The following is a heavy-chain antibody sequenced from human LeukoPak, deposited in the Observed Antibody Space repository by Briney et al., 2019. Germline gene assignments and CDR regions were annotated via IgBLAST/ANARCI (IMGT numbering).Heavy chain of an antibody. CDR3: AGGADCTNGVCWPLDF. D-gene: IGHD2-8*01. V-gene: IGHV4-4*02. CDR2: ISQSART. CDR1: GGSIGNNW. J-gene: IGHJ4*02. Sequence: SETLSLTCAVTGGSIGNNWWTWVRQPPGKGLEWIGEISQSARTNYNPSLKSRVTMSIDKSRNQFSLKMNSVTAADTAVYYCAGGADCTNGVCWPLDFWGQGALVTVSS.